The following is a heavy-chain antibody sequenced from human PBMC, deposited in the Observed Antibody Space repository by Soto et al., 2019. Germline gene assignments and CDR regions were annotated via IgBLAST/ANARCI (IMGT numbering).Heavy chain of an antibody. V-gene: IGHV4-34*01. CDR2: SNHVGNT. Sequence: QVQLQQWGAGLLKPSETLSLTCAVYGGSFSGYYWSWIRQPPGKGLEWIGESNHVGNTNYNPSLNSRVTMSVGPSKNQYYLTLSSVTAADTAVYYCARVLIAGVTTDWGQGTLVLVSS. CDR3: ARVLIAGVTTD. J-gene: IGHJ4*02. D-gene: IGHD5-18*01. CDR1: GGSFSGYY.